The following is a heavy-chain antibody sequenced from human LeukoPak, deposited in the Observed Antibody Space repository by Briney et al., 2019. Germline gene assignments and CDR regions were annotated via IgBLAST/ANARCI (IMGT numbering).Heavy chain of an antibody. CDR3: ARSPLIIAAAGSFDY. Sequence: GASVKVSCKASGYTFTSYGISWVRQAPGQGLEWMGWISAYNGNTNYAQKLQGRVTMTTDTSTSTAYMELRSLRSDDTAVYYCARSPLIIAAAGSFDYWGQGTLVTVSS. V-gene: IGHV1-18*01. D-gene: IGHD6-13*01. J-gene: IGHJ4*02. CDR1: GYTFTSYG. CDR2: ISAYNGNT.